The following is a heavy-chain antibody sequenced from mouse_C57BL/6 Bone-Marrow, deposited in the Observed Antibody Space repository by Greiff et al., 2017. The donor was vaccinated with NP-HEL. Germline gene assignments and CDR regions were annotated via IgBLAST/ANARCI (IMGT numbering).Heavy chain of an antibody. CDR1: GYTFTSYW. D-gene: IGHD2-1*01. CDR3: AREGVYGNYVAWFAY. J-gene: IGHJ3*01. V-gene: IGHV1-64*01. Sequence: VQLQQPGAELVKPGASVKLSCKASGYTFTSYWMHWVKQRPGQGLEWIGMIHPNSGSTNYNEKFKSKATLTVDKSSSTAYMQLSSLTSEDSAVYYCAREGVYGNYVAWFAYWGQGTLVTVSA. CDR2: IHPNSGST.